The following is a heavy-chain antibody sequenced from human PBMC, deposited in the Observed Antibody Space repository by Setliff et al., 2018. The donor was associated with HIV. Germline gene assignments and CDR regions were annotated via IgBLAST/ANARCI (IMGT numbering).Heavy chain of an antibody. V-gene: IGHV3-23*01. D-gene: IGHD2-15*01. CDR3: AKLPHGGPLYYFDY. CDR1: GFTFSSYA. CDR2: IGGSGDNT. J-gene: IGHJ4*02. Sequence: GGSLRLSCAASGFTFSSYAMNWVRQAPGKGLEWVSTIGGSGDNTYYADSVKGRFTISRDNSKNTLYLQMNSLRAEDTAVYYCAKLPHGGPLYYFDYWGQGTLVTVSS.